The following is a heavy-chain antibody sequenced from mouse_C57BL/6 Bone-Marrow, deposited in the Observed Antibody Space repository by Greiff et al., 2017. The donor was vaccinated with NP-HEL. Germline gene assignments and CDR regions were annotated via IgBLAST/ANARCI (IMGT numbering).Heavy chain of an antibody. D-gene: IGHD4-1*02. J-gene: IGHJ3*01. CDR3: ARPQLFAY. CDR2: FSSGGSYT. CDR1: GFTFSSYG. Sequence: EVHLVESGGDLVKPGGSLKLSCAASGFTFSSYGMSWVRQTPDKRLEWVATFSSGGSYTYYPDSVKGRFTISRDNAKNTLYLQMSSLKSEDTAMYYCARPQLFAYWGQGTLVTVSA. V-gene: IGHV5-6*01.